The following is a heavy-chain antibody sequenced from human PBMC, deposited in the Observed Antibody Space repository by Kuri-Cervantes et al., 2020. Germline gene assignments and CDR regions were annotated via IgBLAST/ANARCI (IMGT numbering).Heavy chain of an antibody. CDR1: GFTFSRNW. V-gene: IGHV3-74*01. D-gene: IGHD6-19*01. CDR2: INSAGSST. Sequence: GESLKISCAASGFTFSRNWMHWVRQVPGKGLVWVSRINSAGSSTIYADSVKGRFTISRDNAKNTLYLQMNSLRAEDTAVNYCATSGWYLLYYYYYMDVWGKGTTVTVSS. J-gene: IGHJ6*03. CDR3: ATSGWYLLYYYYYMDV.